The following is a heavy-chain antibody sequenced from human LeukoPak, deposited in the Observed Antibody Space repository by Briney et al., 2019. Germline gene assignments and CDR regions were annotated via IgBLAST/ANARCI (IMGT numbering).Heavy chain of an antibody. CDR2: IYYSGST. Sequence: SETLYLTCTVSGGSISSYYWSWIRQPPGKGLEWIGYIYYSGSTNYNPSLKSRVTISVDTSKNQFSLKLSSVTAADTAVYYCARARLDSGSYTPMTDFDYWGQGTLVTVSS. J-gene: IGHJ4*02. D-gene: IGHD1-26*01. V-gene: IGHV4-59*01. CDR3: ARARLDSGSYTPMTDFDY. CDR1: GGSISSYY.